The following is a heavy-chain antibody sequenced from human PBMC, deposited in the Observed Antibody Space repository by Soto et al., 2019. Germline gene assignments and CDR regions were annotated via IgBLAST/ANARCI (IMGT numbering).Heavy chain of an antibody. CDR2: IQSGGPT. CDR1: VLKDSSSY. CDR3: ARDDVPCDGGRCFGVPLDV. J-gene: IGHJ6*04. D-gene: IGHD2-15*01. Sequence: AVGPLPRSGARPVLKDSSSYWSPDRQAPGKGLEWVSLIQSGGPTYYADSVQGRFTISRDTSENTVHLQMDRLRAEDTAVYYCARDDVPCDGGRCFGVPLDVRRNGSTVIVSS. V-gene: IGHV3-66*01.